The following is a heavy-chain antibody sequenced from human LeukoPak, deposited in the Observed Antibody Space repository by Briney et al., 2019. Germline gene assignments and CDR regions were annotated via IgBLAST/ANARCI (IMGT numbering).Heavy chain of an antibody. Sequence: ASVKVSCKASGYTFSRYGINWVRQVPGQGLEWMGWISVYNGNTDYSQRLQGRITMTADTSTSTAFMELTSLRSDDTAVYFCARESTSWSFEYWGQGTLVTVS. J-gene: IGHJ4*02. D-gene: IGHD6-13*01. CDR1: GYTFSRYG. CDR2: ISVYNGNT. CDR3: ARESTSWSFEY. V-gene: IGHV1-18*01.